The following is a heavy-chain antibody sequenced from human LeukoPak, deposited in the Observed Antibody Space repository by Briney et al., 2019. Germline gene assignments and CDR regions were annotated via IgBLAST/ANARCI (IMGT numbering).Heavy chain of an antibody. CDR2: ISTSSSYI. D-gene: IGHD6-19*01. CDR1: GFTFNRYN. J-gene: IGHJ6*03. V-gene: IGHV3-21*01. CDR3: AKDRGSSGWYPYYYYYMDV. Sequence: GGSLRLSCAASGFTFNRYNMNWVRRAPGKGLEWVSSISTSSSYIYYADSVRGRFTISRDNAKNSLYLQMNSLRAEDTAVYYCAKDRGSSGWYPYYYYYMDVWGKGTTVTVSS.